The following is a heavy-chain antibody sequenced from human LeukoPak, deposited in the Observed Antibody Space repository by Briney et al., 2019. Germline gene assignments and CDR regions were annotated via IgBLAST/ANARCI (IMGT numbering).Heavy chain of an antibody. V-gene: IGHV3-30*02. J-gene: IGHJ6*03. CDR2: IRYAGSTT. CDR1: EFSFSSYG. Sequence: GGSLRLSCAAPEFSFSSYGMHWVRQAPGKGLEWVAFIRYAGSTTYYADSVKGRFTISRDNSKNTLYLQMNSLRTEDTAVYYCAKDGGQKIYYYFMDVWGKGTTVTISS. CDR3: AKDGGQKIYYYFMDV. D-gene: IGHD3-16*01.